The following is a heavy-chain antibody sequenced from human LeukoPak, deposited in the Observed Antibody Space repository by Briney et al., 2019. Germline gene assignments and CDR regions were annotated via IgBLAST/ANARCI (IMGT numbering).Heavy chain of an antibody. D-gene: IGHD5-18*01. CDR3: AKGGDSYGPYYFDY. CDR2: ISWNSGSI. V-gene: IGHV3-9*01. CDR1: GFTFDDYA. J-gene: IGHJ4*02. Sequence: PSGRSLRLSCAASGFTFDDYAMHWVRQAPGKGLEWVSGISWNSGSIGYADSVKGRFTISRDNAKNSLYLQMNSLRAEDTALYYCAKGGDSYGPYYFDYWGQGTLVTVSS.